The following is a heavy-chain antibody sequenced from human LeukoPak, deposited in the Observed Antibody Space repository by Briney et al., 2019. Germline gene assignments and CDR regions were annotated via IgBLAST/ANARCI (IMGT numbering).Heavy chain of an antibody. J-gene: IGHJ4*02. CDR2: IYHSGIT. CDR3: ARAVGSFDWLPLFDY. CDR1: GGSISRYY. D-gene: IGHD3-9*01. Sequence: SETLSLTCTVSGGSISRYYWSWIRQSPGKGLEWIGNIYHSGITYYTPSLKSRVTISVDTSKNQFYLKLSSVTAADTAVYYCARAVGSFDWLPLFDYWGQGTLVTVSS. V-gene: IGHV4-59*08.